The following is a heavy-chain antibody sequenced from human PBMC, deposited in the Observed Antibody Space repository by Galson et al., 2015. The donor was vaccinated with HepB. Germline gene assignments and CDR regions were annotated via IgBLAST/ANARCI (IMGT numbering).Heavy chain of an antibody. CDR2: INTYNRYT. Sequence: SVKVSCKASGYTFSSYSITWVRQAPGQGLEWMGWINTYNRYTDYAQKLQGRVTMTTDTSTSTAFMEVRSLRSDDTAVYYCARGALVAVVGSTQNNWFGPWGQGTLVTVSS. J-gene: IGHJ5*02. D-gene: IGHD2-15*01. CDR1: GYTFSSYS. CDR3: ARGALVAVVGSTQNNWFGP. V-gene: IGHV1-18*01.